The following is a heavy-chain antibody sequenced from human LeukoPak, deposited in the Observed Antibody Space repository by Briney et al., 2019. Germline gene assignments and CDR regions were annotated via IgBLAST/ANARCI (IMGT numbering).Heavy chain of an antibody. CDR3: AKYCGYSSSWYKLGFDY. CDR1: GFTFSTYA. Sequence: PGGSLRLSXAASGFTFSTYAMSWVRQAPGKGLEWVSAISSSGGSTYYADSVKGRFTISRDNSKNTLYLQMNSLRAEDTAVYYCAKYCGYSSSWYKLGFDYWGQGTLVTVSS. CDR2: ISSSGGST. V-gene: IGHV3-23*01. D-gene: IGHD6-13*01. J-gene: IGHJ4*02.